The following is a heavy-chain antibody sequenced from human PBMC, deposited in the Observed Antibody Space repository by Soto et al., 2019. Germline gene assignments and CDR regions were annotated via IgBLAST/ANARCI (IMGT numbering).Heavy chain of an antibody. CDR3: ARDPEAGTNYYYYGMDV. V-gene: IGHV3-48*02. Sequence: GGSLRLSCAASGFTFSSYSMNWVRQAPGKGLEWASYISSSSSTIYYADSVKGRFTISRDNAKNSLYLQMNSLRDEDTAVYYCARDPEAGTNYYYYGMDVWGQGTTVTVSS. D-gene: IGHD6-13*01. CDR1: GFTFSSYS. CDR2: ISSSSSTI. J-gene: IGHJ6*02.